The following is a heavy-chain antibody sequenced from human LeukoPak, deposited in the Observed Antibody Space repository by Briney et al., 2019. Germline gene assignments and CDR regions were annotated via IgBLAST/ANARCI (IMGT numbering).Heavy chain of an antibody. CDR3: ARLAAQDAFDI. V-gene: IGHV3-21*01. J-gene: IGHJ3*02. CDR1: GFTFSSYS. D-gene: IGHD6-25*01. Sequence: PGGSLRLSCAAPGFTFSSYSMNWVRQAPRKGLEWVSSISSSSSYIYYADSVKGRFTISRDNAKNPLYVQMNSLRAEDTAVYDCARLAAQDAFDIWGQGTMVTVSS. CDR2: ISSSSSYI.